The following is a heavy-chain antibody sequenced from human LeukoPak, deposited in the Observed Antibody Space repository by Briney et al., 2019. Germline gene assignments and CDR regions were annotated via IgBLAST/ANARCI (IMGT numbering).Heavy chain of an antibody. V-gene: IGHV3-21*01. D-gene: IGHD2-21*02. J-gene: IGHJ4*02. CDR2: ISSSSSYI. Sequence: GGSLRLSCAASGFTFSSYSMNWVRQAPGKGLEWVSSISSSSSYIYYADSVKGRFTISRDNAKNSLYLQMNSLRAEDTAVYYCAREAREAYCGGDCYPSQFDYWGQGTLVTASS. CDR3: AREAREAYCGGDCYPSQFDY. CDR1: GFTFSSYS.